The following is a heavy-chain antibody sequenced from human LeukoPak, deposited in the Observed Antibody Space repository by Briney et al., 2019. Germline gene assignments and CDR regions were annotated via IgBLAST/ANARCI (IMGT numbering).Heavy chain of an antibody. CDR1: GFTFSSYS. Sequence: GGFLRLSCAASGFTFSSYSMNWVRQAPGKGLEWVSSISSSSSYIYYADSVKGRFTISRDNAKNSLYLQMNSLRAEDTAVYYCARAGRFDWLPQGAFDIWGQGTMVTVSS. CDR3: ARAGRFDWLPQGAFDI. D-gene: IGHD3-9*01. CDR2: ISSSSSYI. V-gene: IGHV3-21*04. J-gene: IGHJ3*02.